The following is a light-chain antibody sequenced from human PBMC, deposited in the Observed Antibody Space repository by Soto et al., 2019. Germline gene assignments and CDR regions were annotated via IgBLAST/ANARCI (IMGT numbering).Light chain of an antibody. Sequence: EIVLTQSPGTVSLSPGQRATLSCRASHSITSDKLAWYQHKPGQAPRLVIYGASGRATGIPSRFSGSGSGTDFTFTISRLEPEDFAVYYCQVFDGSIWTFGQGTKVDIK. CDR2: GAS. V-gene: IGKV3-20*01. CDR3: QVFDGSIWT. CDR1: HSITSDK. J-gene: IGKJ1*01.